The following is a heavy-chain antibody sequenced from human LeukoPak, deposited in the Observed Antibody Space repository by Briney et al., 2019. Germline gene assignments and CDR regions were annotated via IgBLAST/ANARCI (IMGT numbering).Heavy chain of an antibody. V-gene: IGHV6-1*01. Sequence: SQTLSLTCAICGDSVSSNSAAWNWIRQSPSRGLEWLGRTYYRSKWYNDYAVSVKSRITINPDTSKNQFSLQLNSVTPEDTAVYYCARDHHYDSSGYYYYYYMDVWGKGTTVTVSS. J-gene: IGHJ6*03. CDR2: TYYRSKWYN. CDR1: GDSVSSNSAA. CDR3: ARDHHYDSSGYYYYYYMDV. D-gene: IGHD3-22*01.